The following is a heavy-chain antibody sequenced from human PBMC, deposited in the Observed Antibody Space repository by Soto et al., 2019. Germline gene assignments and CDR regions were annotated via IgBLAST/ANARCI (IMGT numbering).Heavy chain of an antibody. J-gene: IGHJ4*02. Sequence: QVQLQESGPRLVKPSQTLSLTCTVSDGSISSGAYSWSWIRQTPEKGLQWIGHISNSGSTYDPHNNPSLNSRLTISIDMSENQFSLNLTSVTAADTAVYYCARGPSGDKVDYWGQGTLVTVSS. CDR2: ISNSGST. D-gene: IGHD7-27*01. CDR1: DGSISSGAYS. V-gene: IGHV4-30-4*01. CDR3: ARGPSGDKVDY.